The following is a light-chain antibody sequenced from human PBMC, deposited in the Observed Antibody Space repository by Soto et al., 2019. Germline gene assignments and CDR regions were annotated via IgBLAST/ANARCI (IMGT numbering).Light chain of an antibody. J-gene: IGKJ2*03. CDR3: QQYGRSPLMYS. V-gene: IGKV3-20*01. Sequence: EIVLTQSPGTLSLSPGERATLSCRASQTITSNFLAWYQQKPGQAPRLLIYGASTGAAGAPDRFSGSGSGIDITLTITRLEPEDFAVYYCQQYGRSPLMYSFGQGTKLGVK. CDR2: GAS. CDR1: QTITSNF.